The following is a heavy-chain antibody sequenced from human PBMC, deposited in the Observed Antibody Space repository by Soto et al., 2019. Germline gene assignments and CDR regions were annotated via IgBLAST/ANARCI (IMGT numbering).Heavy chain of an antibody. J-gene: IGHJ4*02. CDR2: IRCSDGKT. V-gene: IGHV3-23*01. CDR1: GFAFRIYA. CDR3: ARWSYLDY. Sequence: LRPSCAASGFAFRIYAMTWVRQSPWKGLEWVSTIRCSDGKTFYAYSVKCRFSISRDTSQSTLYLQINSLRADDTAMYYCARWSYLDYWGQGTRVTVSS. D-gene: IGHD3-3*01.